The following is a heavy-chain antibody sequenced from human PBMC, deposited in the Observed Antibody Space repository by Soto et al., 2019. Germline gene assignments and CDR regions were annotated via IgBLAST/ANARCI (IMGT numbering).Heavy chain of an antibody. Sequence: QVQLVESGGGVVQPGSSLRLSCAASGFIFSDYAMHWVRQAPGKGLEWVAVISYGGDNKYYADSVRGRFAISRDNLKNTRDLQMNSVNPEDTAVYHCEKTRLSTSWYGIEADFWGQGTLGTVSS. V-gene: IGHV3-30*09. J-gene: IGHJ4*02. CDR1: GFIFSDYA. CDR2: ISYGGDNK. CDR3: EKTRLSTSWYGIEADF. D-gene: IGHD6-13*01.